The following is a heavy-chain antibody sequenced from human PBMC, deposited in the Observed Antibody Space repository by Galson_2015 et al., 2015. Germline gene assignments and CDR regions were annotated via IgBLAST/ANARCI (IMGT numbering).Heavy chain of an antibody. Sequence: SLRLSCAASGFTFSSYAMSWVRQAPGKGLEWVSAISGSGGSTYYADSVKGRFTISRDNSKNTLYLQMNSLRAEDTAVYYCAKAATNIVVVTAIIGYFDYWGQGTLVTVSS. V-gene: IGHV3-23*01. D-gene: IGHD2-21*02. CDR2: ISGSGGST. J-gene: IGHJ4*02. CDR1: GFTFSSYA. CDR3: AKAATNIVVVTAIIGYFDY.